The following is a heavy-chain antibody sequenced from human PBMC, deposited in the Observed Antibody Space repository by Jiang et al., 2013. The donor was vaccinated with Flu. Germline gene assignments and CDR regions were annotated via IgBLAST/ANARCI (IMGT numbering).Heavy chain of an antibody. CDR2: IYWDGDK. Sequence: PTQTLTLTCTFSGFSLSTSGVGVGWIRQPPGKALEWLALIYWDGDKRYSPSLKSRLTITKDTSANQVVLIMTNMDPMDTGTYYCAHRRSSSWYFDFWGQGAQVTVSS. CDR3: AHRRSSSWYFDF. CDR1: GFSLSTSGVG. V-gene: IGHV2-5*02. D-gene: IGHD6-13*01. J-gene: IGHJ4*02.